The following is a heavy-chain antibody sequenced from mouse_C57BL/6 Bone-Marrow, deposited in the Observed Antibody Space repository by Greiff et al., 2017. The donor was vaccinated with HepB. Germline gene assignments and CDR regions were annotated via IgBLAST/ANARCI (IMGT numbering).Heavy chain of an antibody. Sequence: QVQLKQSGAELVKPGASVKMSCKASGYTFTSYWITWVKQRPGQGLEWIGDIYPGSGSTNYNEKFKSKATLTVDTSSSTAYMQLSSLTSEDSAVYYCARRDSSGLYAMDYWGQGTSVTVSS. CDR2: IYPGSGST. J-gene: IGHJ4*01. D-gene: IGHD3-2*02. V-gene: IGHV1-55*01. CDR1: GYTFTSYW. CDR3: ARRDSSGLYAMDY.